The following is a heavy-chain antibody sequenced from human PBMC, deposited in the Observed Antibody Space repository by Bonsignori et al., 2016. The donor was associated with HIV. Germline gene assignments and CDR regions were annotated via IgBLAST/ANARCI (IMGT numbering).Heavy chain of an antibody. J-gene: IGHJ1*01. D-gene: IGHD6-13*01. Sequence: WIRQPPGKGLEWVAVVSDDGNGKFYADSVKGRFTVSRDNANDTVFLQMSSLRLEDTALYFCARVKEIKKRGSTWLAFGGFQHWGQGTLVTVSS. CDR3: ARVKEIKKRGSTWLAFGGFQH. CDR2: VSDDGNGK. V-gene: IGHV3-30-3*01.